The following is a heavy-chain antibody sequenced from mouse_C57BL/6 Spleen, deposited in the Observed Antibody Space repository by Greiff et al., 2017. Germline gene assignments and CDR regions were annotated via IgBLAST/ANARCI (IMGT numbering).Heavy chain of an antibody. Sequence: QVQLQQSGPELVKPGASVTISCKASGYAFSSSWMNWVKQRPGTGLEWIGRIYPGDGATNYNGKFKGKATLTADKSSSTAYMQLSSLTSEDSAVYVCANYYGSSHWYFDGWGTGTTVTVSS. CDR3: ANYYGSSHWYFDG. V-gene: IGHV1-82*01. CDR1: GYAFSSSW. J-gene: IGHJ1*03. D-gene: IGHD1-1*01. CDR2: IYPGDGAT.